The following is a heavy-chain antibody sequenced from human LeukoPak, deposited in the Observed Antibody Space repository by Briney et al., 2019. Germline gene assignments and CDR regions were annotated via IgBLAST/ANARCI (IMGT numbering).Heavy chain of an antibody. J-gene: IGHJ4*02. CDR2: INPNSGGT. CDR3: ARSLAGYSTFDY. V-gene: IGHV1-2*02. CDR1: GYTFTGYY. D-gene: IGHD3-9*01. Sequence: ASVKVSCKASGYTFTGYYMHWVRQAPGQGLEWMGWINPNSGGTNYAQKFQGRVTMTRDTSISTAYMELSRPRSDDTAVYYCARSLAGYSTFDYWGQGTLVTVSS.